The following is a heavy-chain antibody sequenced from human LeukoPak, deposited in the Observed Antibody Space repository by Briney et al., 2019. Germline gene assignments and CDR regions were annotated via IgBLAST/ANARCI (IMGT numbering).Heavy chain of an antibody. D-gene: IGHD3-10*01. V-gene: IGHV1-2*02. J-gene: IGHJ4*02. Sequence: GASVKVSCKASGYTFTDYSMHWVRQAPGQGLEWMGWINPNSGGTDYAQKFQGRVTMTRDTSISTAYMELSRLRSDDTAVYYCARLAPAGSGSYFDYWGQGTLVTVSS. CDR3: ARLAPAGSGSYFDY. CDR1: GYTFTDYS. CDR2: INPNSGGT.